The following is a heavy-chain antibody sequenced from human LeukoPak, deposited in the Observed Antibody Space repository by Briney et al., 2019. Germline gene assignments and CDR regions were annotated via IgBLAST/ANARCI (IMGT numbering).Heavy chain of an antibody. V-gene: IGHV3-74*01. CDR3: VRGTNDWTGIDY. CDR1: GFTFSNYW. CDR2: VNPDGSST. Sequence: GGSLRLSCAASGFTFSNYWMHRVRQAPGKGLVWVSRVNPDGSSTDYADSVKGRFTIPRDNARNTLYLQMNSLRVEDTAIYYCVRGTNDWTGIDYWGQGTLVTVSS. J-gene: IGHJ4*02. D-gene: IGHD2-8*01.